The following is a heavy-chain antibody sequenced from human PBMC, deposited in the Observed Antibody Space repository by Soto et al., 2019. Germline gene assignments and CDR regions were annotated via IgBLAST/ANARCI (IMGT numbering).Heavy chain of an antibody. Sequence: QVQLVQSGAEVKKPGSPVKVSCKASGGTFSNYGISWVRQAPGEGREWLGGIIPIFGTRNYAQQFQVRVTLTADKYTGTAYMDLINLRSEDTAVYYCARGIAYDKGVAFDIWGQGTMVTVSS. CDR3: ARGIAYDKGVAFDI. D-gene: IGHD3-16*01. CDR2: IIPIFGTR. CDR1: GGTFSNYG. V-gene: IGHV1-69*06. J-gene: IGHJ3*02.